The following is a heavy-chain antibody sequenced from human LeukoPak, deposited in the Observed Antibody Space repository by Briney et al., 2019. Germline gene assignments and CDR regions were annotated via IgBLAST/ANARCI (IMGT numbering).Heavy chain of an antibody. Sequence: GGSLRLSCAASGFTFSSYEMNWVRQAPGKGLEWVSYISSSGYTFYYADSVKGRFTISRDNPKNSLYLQMNSLRAEDTAIYYCARANRDSTGFTDYWGQGTLVTVSS. D-gene: IGHD3-22*01. V-gene: IGHV3-48*03. CDR3: ARANRDSTGFTDY. J-gene: IGHJ4*02. CDR2: ISSSGYTF. CDR1: GFTFSSYE.